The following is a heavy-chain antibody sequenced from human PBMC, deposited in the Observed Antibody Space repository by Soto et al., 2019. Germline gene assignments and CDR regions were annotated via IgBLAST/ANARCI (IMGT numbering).Heavy chain of an antibody. D-gene: IGHD6-13*01. CDR2: IKMDASEK. CDR3: AREEKQPAKSIDY. Sequence: GGSLILSWAASGFPFGYYWMSWVRKAPGKGLEWLATIKMDASEKKYVDSVKGRFTISRDNSKNTLYLQMTSLRAEDTAVYYWAREEKQPAKSIDYWGQGPLVPVPS. J-gene: IGHJ4*02. CDR1: GFPFGYYW. V-gene: IGHV3-7*01.